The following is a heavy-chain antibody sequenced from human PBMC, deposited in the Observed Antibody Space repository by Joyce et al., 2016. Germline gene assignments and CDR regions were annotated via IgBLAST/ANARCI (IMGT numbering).Heavy chain of an antibody. CDR1: GGPFRGFF. V-gene: IGHV4-34*01. CDR3: ARSQWLAPLMY. CDR2: ITTSGAT. D-gene: IGHD6-19*01. Sequence: QVQLLQWGAGLLKPSETLSLTCGVSGGPFRGFFWTWVRQPPGKGLEWIGDITTSGATNCNPSLKSRITFSVATSKNQFSLKLTSLSAADTAVYYCARSQWLAPLMYWGQGTPVTVSS. J-gene: IGHJ4*02.